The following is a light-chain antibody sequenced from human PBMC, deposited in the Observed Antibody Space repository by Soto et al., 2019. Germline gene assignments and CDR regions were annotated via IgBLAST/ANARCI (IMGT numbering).Light chain of an antibody. CDR1: QRITTS. CDR2: TSA. J-gene: IGKJ2*01. CDR3: QQTYSTPYT. V-gene: IGKV1-39*01. Sequence: IHMTQSPSSLSASVGDRVTITCRASQRITTSLTWYQQKPGEAPKLLISTSATLQRGVPSRFSGSGSGTDFTLTITSLQPADFATYFCQQTYSTPYTFGEGTKLEFK.